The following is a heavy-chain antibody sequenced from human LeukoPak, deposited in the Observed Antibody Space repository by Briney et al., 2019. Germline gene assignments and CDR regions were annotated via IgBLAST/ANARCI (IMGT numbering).Heavy chain of an antibody. D-gene: IGHD4-17*01. CDR3: ARGRLYGDYSY. CDR1: GGYISSYY. CDR2: IYTSGTT. J-gene: IGHJ4*02. V-gene: IGHV4-4*07. Sequence: TSETLSLTCTVSGGYISSYYWSWIRQPAGKGLEWIGRIYTSGTTSYNPSLKSRVTMSVDTSKNQFSLKLSSVTAADTAVYYCARGRLYGDYSYWGQGTLVTVSS.